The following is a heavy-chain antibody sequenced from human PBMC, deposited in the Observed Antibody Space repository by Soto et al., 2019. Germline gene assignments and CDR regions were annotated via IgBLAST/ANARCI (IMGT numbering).Heavy chain of an antibody. CDR1: GGSISSYY. Sequence: QVQLQESGPGLVKPSETLSLTCTVSGGSISSYYWSWIRQPPGKGLEWIGYIYYSGSTNYNPSLKSRVTISVDTSKNQFSLKLSSVTAADTAVYYCARVERQLWTDYWGQGTLVTVSS. CDR3: ARVERQLWTDY. J-gene: IGHJ4*02. V-gene: IGHV4-59*01. D-gene: IGHD6-6*01. CDR2: IYYSGST.